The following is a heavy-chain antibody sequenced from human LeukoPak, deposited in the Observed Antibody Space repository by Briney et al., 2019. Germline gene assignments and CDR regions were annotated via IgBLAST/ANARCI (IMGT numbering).Heavy chain of an antibody. CDR2: IYPGDSDT. D-gene: IGHD3-22*01. J-gene: IGHJ4*02. V-gene: IGHV5-51*01. CDR3: ARPYYDSLYYFDY. CDR1: GYRFTDYW. Sequence: GESLKISCKGSGYRFTDYWIGWVRQMPGKGLEWMGIIYPGDSDTRYSPSFQGQVTISADKSISTAYLQWSSLKASDTAMYHCARPYYDSLYYFDYWGQGTLVTVSS.